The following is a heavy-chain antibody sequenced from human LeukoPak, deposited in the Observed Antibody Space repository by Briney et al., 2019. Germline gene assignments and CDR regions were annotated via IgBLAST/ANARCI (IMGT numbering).Heavy chain of an antibody. Sequence: GGSLRLSCAASGFTSSSYAMSWVRQAPGKGLEWVSAISGSGGSTYYADSVKGRFTISRDNSKNTLYLQMNSLRAEDTAVYYCAKDSIAAAGPPYFDYWGQGTLVTVSS. CDR3: AKDSIAAAGPPYFDY. CDR1: GFTSSSYA. CDR2: ISGSGGST. J-gene: IGHJ4*02. V-gene: IGHV3-23*01. D-gene: IGHD6-13*01.